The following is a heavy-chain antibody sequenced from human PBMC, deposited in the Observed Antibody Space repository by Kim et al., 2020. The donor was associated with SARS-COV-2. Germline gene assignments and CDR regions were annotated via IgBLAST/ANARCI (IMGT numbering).Heavy chain of an antibody. CDR2: ISSSSSTI. J-gene: IGHJ4*02. CDR1: GFTFSSYS. D-gene: IGHD3-3*01. CDR3: AREAPIFGVVMTPPFDY. Sequence: GGSLRLSCAASGFTFSSYSMNWVRQAPGKGLEWVSYISSSSSTIYYADSVKGRFTISRDNAKNSLYLQMNSLRDEDTAVYYCAREAPIFGVVMTPPFDYWGQGTLVTVSS. V-gene: IGHV3-48*02.